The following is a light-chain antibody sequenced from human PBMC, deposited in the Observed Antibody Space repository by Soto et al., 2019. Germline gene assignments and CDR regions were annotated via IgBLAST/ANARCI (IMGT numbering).Light chain of an antibody. V-gene: IGLV2-14*01. Sequence: QSALTQPASVSGSPGQSITISCTGTSSDVGGYNYVSWYQQHPGKATKLLIYDVSHRPSGVSNRFSGSKSGNTASLTISGPQAEDEADYYCCSYTSSSTYVFGTGTQLTVL. J-gene: IGLJ1*01. CDR3: CSYTSSSTYV. CDR1: SSDVGGYNY. CDR2: DVS.